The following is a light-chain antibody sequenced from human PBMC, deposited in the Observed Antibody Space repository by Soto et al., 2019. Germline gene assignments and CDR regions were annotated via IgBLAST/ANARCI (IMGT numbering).Light chain of an antibody. CDR3: MQSTQLPPT. J-gene: IGKJ5*01. Sequence: DVVMTQTPLSPSVAPGQPASISCKSSQSLLHITGETFLFWYLQKPGQSPQLLIYEVSTRVSGVPDRFSGSGSGTDFTLEISRVETDDVGIYYGMQSTQLPPTFGQGTRLGIE. V-gene: IGKV2D-29*02. CDR2: EVS. CDR1: QSLLHITGETF.